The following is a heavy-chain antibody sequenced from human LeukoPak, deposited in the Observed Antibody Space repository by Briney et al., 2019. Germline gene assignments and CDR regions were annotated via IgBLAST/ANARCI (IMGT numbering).Heavy chain of an antibody. D-gene: IGHD4-17*01. V-gene: IGHV1-18*01. J-gene: IGHJ4*02. Sequence: ASVKVSCKASGYTFTSYGISWVRQAPGQGLEWMGWISAYNGNKNYAQKLQGRVTMTTDTSTSTAYMELRSLRSDDTAVYYCARDRTTVTTYYFDYWGQGTLVTVSS. CDR2: ISAYNGNK. CDR1: GYTFTSYG. CDR3: ARDRTTVTTYYFDY.